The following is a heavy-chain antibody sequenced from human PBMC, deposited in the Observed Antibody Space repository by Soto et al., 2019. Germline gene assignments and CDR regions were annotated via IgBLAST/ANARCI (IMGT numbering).Heavy chain of an antibody. Sequence: QVQLEQSGPELKIPGSSVKVSCKPSGTTFDSFTFSWVRQAPGQGLEWMGGFVPMFGSASIAQRFQGRVRITADASTGTGYMELSELRSEDSAIYYCAREDATTGHYSWFEPWGPGNLVTVSS. CDR3: AREDATTGHYSWFEP. D-gene: IGHD3-9*01. CDR1: GTTFDSFT. J-gene: IGHJ5*02. CDR2: FVPMFGSA. V-gene: IGHV1-69*01.